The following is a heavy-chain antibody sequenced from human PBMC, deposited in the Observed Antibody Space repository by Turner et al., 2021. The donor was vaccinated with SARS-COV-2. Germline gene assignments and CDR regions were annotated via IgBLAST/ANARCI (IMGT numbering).Heavy chain of an antibody. CDR1: GFTFSSYA. CDR3: ARDHWGNVVVVTAIHYYYGMDV. D-gene: IGHD2-21*02. Sequence: QVQLVESGGGVVQPGRSLRLSCAASGFTFSSYAMHWVRQAPGKGLEWVAVISYDGSNKYYADSVKGRFTISRENSKNTLYLRMNSLRAEDTAVYYCARDHWGNVVVVTAIHYYYGMDVWGQGTTVTVSS. J-gene: IGHJ6*02. V-gene: IGHV3-30-3*01. CDR2: ISYDGSNK.